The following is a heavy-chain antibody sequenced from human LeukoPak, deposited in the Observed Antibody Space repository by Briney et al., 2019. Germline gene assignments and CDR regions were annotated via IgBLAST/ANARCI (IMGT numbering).Heavy chain of an antibody. CDR2: THYSGST. V-gene: IGHV4-38-2*02. D-gene: IGHD6-13*01. CDR1: DYSISSAYY. J-gene: IGHJ5*02. CDR3: ARAVGVGSSSEFDP. Sequence: SETLSLTCSVSDYSISSAYYWGWIRQPPGKGLEWIVSTHYSGSTYYNPSLKSRVTISVDTSKNQFSLKLSSVTAADTAVYYCARAVGVGSSSEFDPWGQGTLVTVSS.